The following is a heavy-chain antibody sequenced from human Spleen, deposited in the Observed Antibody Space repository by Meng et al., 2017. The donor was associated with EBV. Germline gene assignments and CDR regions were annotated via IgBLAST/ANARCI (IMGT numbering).Heavy chain of an antibody. D-gene: IGHD6-13*01. CDR2: TSAYNGNT. CDR3: ARDYSNTWYP. V-gene: IGHV1-18*01. Sequence: QVQLVQSGSGLKNPGASVKVSCNASGYTITKYAINWVRQAPGQGLEWMGWTSAYNGNTKYAQTLQGRVTMTTDTSATTAYMELRSLTSDDTAVYFCARDYSNTWYPWGQGTLVTVSS. J-gene: IGHJ5*02. CDR1: GYTITKYA.